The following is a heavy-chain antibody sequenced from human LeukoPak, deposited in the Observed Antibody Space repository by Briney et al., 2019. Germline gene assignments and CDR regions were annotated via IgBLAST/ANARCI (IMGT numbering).Heavy chain of an antibody. V-gene: IGHV3-7*03. CDR1: GLTLSSYW. Sequence: GGSLRLSCAASGLTLSSYWMSWVRQAPGMGLEWVANINEDGSKKFYVDSVKGRFTISRDNSKNTLYLQMNSLRAEDTAVYYCAKDPDYYDSSGYYSYWGQGTLVTVSS. CDR2: INEDGSKK. CDR3: AKDPDYYDSSGYYSY. J-gene: IGHJ4*02. D-gene: IGHD3-22*01.